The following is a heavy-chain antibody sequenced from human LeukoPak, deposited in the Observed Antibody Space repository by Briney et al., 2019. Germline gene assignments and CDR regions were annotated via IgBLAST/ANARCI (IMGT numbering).Heavy chain of an antibody. CDR1: GGSIRSYY. Sequence: SETLSLTCTVSGGSIRSYYWSWIRQPPGKGLEWIGYIYYSGSTNYNPSLKSRVTISVDTSKNQFSLKLSSVTAADTAVYYCARAAAGSTFDYWGQGTLVTVSS. D-gene: IGHD6-13*01. V-gene: IGHV4-59*01. CDR2: IYYSGST. J-gene: IGHJ4*02. CDR3: ARAAAGSTFDY.